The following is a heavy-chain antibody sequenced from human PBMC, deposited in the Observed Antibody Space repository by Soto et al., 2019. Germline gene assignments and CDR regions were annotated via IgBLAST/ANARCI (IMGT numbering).Heavy chain of an antibody. CDR3: AREGGNWNFDY. Sequence: QVQLQESGPGLVKPSETLSLTCTVSGDSVSSGSYFWSWIRQPPGKGPEWIGYIYYSGSTNYSPSLKSRVTISVDTSKNQFSPKLGSVTAADTAVYYCAREGGNWNFDYWGQGTLVTVSS. D-gene: IGHD1-20*01. V-gene: IGHV4-61*01. CDR1: GDSVSSGSYF. CDR2: IYYSGST. J-gene: IGHJ4*02.